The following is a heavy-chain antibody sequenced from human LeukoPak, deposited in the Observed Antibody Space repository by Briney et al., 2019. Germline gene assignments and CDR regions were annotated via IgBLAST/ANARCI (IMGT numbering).Heavy chain of an antibody. D-gene: IGHD3-10*01. CDR1: GGTFSSYA. CDR2: IIPIFGTA. Sequence: SVKVSCKASGGTFSSYAISWVRQAPGQGLEWMGGIIPIFGTANYAQKFQGRVTITADESTSTAYMELSSLRAEDTAVYYCARVVRRGVRALDIWGQGTTVTVSS. V-gene: IGHV1-69*01. CDR3: ARVVRRGVRALDI. J-gene: IGHJ3*02.